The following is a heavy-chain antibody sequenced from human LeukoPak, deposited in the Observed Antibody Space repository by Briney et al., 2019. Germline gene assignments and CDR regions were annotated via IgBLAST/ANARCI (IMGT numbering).Heavy chain of an antibody. CDR2: IIPILGIA. Sequence: SVKVPCKASGGTFSSYAISWVRQAPGQGLEWMGRIIPILGIANYAQKFQGRVTITADKSTSTAYMELSSLRSEDTAVYYCARDRRRAPIWGAFDIWGQGTMVTVSS. J-gene: IGHJ3*02. D-gene: IGHD7-27*01. CDR1: GGTFSSYA. V-gene: IGHV1-69*04. CDR3: ARDRRRAPIWGAFDI.